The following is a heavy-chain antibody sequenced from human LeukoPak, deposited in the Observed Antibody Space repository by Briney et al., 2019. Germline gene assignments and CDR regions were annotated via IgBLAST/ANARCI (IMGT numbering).Heavy chain of an antibody. CDR2: ISGSGSST. CDR3: AKAFRYSGGWGPSDY. D-gene: IGHD6-19*01. Sequence: GGSLRLSCAASGFTFISYAMSWVRQAPGKGLEWVSTISGSGSSTYYADSVKGRFAISRDNSKNTLYLQMNSLRAEETAVFYCAKAFRYSGGWGPSDYWGQGTLVTVSS. CDR1: GFTFISYA. J-gene: IGHJ4*02. V-gene: IGHV3-23*01.